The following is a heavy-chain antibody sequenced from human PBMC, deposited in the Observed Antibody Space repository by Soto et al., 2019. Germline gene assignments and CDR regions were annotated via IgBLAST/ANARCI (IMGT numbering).Heavy chain of an antibody. CDR3: ARGGDILTGYYLKEYYFDY. CDR2: IYYSGST. J-gene: IGHJ4*02. D-gene: IGHD3-9*01. Sequence: PSETLSLTCTVSGGSISSGGYYWTWIRQHPGKGLEWIGYIYYSGSTYYNPSLKSRVTISVDTSKNQFSLKLSSVTAADTAVYYCARGGDILTGYYLKEYYFDYWGQGTLVTVSS. V-gene: IGHV4-31*03. CDR1: GGSISSGGYY.